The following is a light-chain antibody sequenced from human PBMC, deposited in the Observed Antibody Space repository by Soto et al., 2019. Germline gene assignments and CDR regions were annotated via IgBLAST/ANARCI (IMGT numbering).Light chain of an antibody. Sequence: DIQMTQSPSSLSASVGDRVTITCRASQNISIFLNWYQQRPGKAPKLLIYGATSFQTGVPSRFSESGSGTDFTLTISDLQPEDYATYFCQQSFITPPYTFGQGTKL. CDR1: QNISIF. J-gene: IGKJ2*01. V-gene: IGKV1-39*01. CDR2: GAT. CDR3: QQSFITPPYT.